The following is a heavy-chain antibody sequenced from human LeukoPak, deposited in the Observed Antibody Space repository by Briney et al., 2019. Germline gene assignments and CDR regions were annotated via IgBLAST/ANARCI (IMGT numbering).Heavy chain of an antibody. V-gene: IGHV3-48*04. D-gene: IGHD1-7*01. J-gene: IGHJ4*02. CDR3: ARMNYVSTGWGAPFDY. CDR2: IRGSGTTT. Sequence: GGSLRLSCAASGFTFSTYSMNWVRQAPGRGLEWLSYIRGSGTTTYYADSVRGRFTISRDNAENLLFLQMNSLRAEDTAVYYCARMNYVSTGWGAPFDYWGQGTLVTVSS. CDR1: GFTFSTYS.